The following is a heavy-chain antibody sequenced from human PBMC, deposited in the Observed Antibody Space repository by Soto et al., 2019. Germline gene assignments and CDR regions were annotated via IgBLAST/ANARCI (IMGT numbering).Heavy chain of an antibody. CDR1: GGSFNKYV. CDR2: IIPFLNTA. J-gene: IGHJ1*01. Sequence: QVQLVQSGAEVKKPGSSVKVSCNASGGSFNKYVITWVRQAPGQGLEWMGGIIPFLNTADYAQKFQGRITISADDDTRTAYMELRSLTSEDTATYYCARDQGDYYDSSGHIATYWGQAPWSPSPQ. D-gene: IGHD3-22*01. CDR3: ARDQGDYYDSSGHIATY. V-gene: IGHV1-69*01.